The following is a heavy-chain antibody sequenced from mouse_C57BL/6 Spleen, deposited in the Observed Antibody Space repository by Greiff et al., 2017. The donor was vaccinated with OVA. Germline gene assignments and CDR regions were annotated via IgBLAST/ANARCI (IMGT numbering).Heavy chain of an antibody. CDR3: EREIASPLFDY. V-gene: IGHV5-4*01. CDR1: GFTFSSYA. J-gene: IGHJ2*01. CDR2: ISDGGSYT. D-gene: IGHD6-1*01. Sequence: EVKLVESGGGLVKPGGSLKLSCAASGFTFSSYAMSWVRQTPEKRLEWVATISDGGSYTYYPDNVKGRFTISRDNAKNNLYLQMSHLKSEDTAMYYCEREIASPLFDYWGQGTTLTVSS.